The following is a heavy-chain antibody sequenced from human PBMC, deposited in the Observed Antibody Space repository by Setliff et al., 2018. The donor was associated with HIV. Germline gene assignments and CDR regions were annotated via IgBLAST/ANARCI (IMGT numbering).Heavy chain of an antibody. V-gene: IGHV5-51*01. J-gene: IGHJ3*01. D-gene: IGHD6-13*01. CDR3: ARHRHTAAGTLDAFDL. Sequence: GESLKISCKGSEYSFTSHWIGWVRQMPGKGLEWMGIIHPVDSDARYSPSFQGQVTMSVDNSINTAYLQWGSLKASDTAFYYCARHRHTAAGTLDAFDLWGQGTMVTVAS. CDR1: EYSFTSHW. CDR2: IHPVDSDA.